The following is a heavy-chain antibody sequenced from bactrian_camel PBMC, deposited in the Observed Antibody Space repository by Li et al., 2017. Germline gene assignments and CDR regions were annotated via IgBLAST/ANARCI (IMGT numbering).Heavy chain of an antibody. D-gene: IGHD4*01. CDR2: IRRDGAT. Sequence: LVESGGGSVQAGGSLRLSCSASGYTVSRHCLGWFRQAPGNECELASTIRRDGATYYADSVKGRFTISRDNAKNTVYLQMNSLKPEDTATYYCAAGAYYNYYDNCLGNFGYWGQGTQVTVS. V-gene: IGHV3-3*01. J-gene: IGHJ6*01. CDR3: AAGAYYNYYDNCLGNFGY. CDR1: GYTVSRHC.